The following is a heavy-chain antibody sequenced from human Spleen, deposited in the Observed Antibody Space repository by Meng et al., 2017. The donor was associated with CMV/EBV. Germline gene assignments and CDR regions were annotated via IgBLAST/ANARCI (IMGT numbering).Heavy chain of an antibody. CDR2: ISYDGSNK. CDR1: GFTFSSYA. Sequence: GGSLRLSCAASGFTFSSYAMHWVRQAPGKGLELVSIISYDGSNKYSADSVKGRFTISRDNSKNTLYLQMNSLRAEDTAVYYCARDSHFDYWGQGTLVTVSS. J-gene: IGHJ4*02. CDR3: ARDSHFDY. V-gene: IGHV3-30*04.